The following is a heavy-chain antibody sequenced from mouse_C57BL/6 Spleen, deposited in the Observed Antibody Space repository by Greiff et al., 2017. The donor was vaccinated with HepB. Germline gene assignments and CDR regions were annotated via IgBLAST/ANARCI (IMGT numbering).Heavy chain of an antibody. D-gene: IGHD2-4*01. J-gene: IGHJ4*01. Sequence: VQLKESGGDLVKPGGSLKLSCAASGFTFSSYGMSWVRQTPDKRLEWVATISSGGSYTYYPDSVKGRFTISRDNAKNTLYLQMSSLKSEDTAMYYCARHIYYDYDVVYYAMDYWGQGTSVTVSS. CDR1: GFTFSSYG. CDR2: ISSGGSYT. CDR3: ARHIYYDYDVVYYAMDY. V-gene: IGHV5-6*01.